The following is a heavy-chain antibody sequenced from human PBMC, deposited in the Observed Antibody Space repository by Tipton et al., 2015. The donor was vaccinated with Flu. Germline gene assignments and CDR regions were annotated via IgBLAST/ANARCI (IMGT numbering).Heavy chain of an antibody. J-gene: IGHJ4*02. D-gene: IGHD7-27*01. CDR3: ATLTGDDY. CDR2: ISSSGSTI. V-gene: IGHV3-48*03. Sequence: SLRLSCAASGFTVSRNYMNWVRQAPGKGLEWLSYISSSGSTISYADSVRGRFTISRDNAKNSLYLQLNSLRAEDTAVYYCATLTGDDYWGQGDLVTVSS. CDR1: GFTVSRNY.